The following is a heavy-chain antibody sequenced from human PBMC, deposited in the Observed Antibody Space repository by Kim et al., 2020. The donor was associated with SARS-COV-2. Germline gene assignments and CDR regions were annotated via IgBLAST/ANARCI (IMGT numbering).Heavy chain of an antibody. D-gene: IGHD3-10*01. CDR2: IYSGGST. Sequence: GGSLRLSCAASGFTVSSNYMSWVRQAPGKGLEWVSVIYSGGSTYYADSVKGRFTISRHNSKNTLYLQMNSLRAEDTAVYYCAREREFHYYGSGSRAFDIWGQGTMVTVSS. CDR3: AREREFHYYGSGSRAFDI. J-gene: IGHJ3*02. V-gene: IGHV3-53*04. CDR1: GFTVSSNY.